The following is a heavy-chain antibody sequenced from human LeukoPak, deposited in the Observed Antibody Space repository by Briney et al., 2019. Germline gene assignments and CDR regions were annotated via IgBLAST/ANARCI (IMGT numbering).Heavy chain of an antibody. CDR2: IKTDGSAK. J-gene: IGHJ3*02. Sequence: PGGSLRLSCAASGFTFSRYWMSWVRQAPGKGLERVANIKTDGSAKNYLESVKGRFTISRDNAKNSLFLQMDSLRGEDTALYFCVRERPAAASAFEIWGQGTRVTVSS. V-gene: IGHV3-7*01. CDR3: VRERPAAASAFEI. D-gene: IGHD6-25*01. CDR1: GFTFSRYW.